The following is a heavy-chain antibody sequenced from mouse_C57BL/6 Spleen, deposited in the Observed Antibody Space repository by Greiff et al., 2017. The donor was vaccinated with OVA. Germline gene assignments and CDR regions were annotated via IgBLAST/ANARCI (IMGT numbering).Heavy chain of an antibody. CDR1: GYAFTNYL. Sequence: VKLQESGAELVRPGTSVKVSCKASGYAFTNYLIEWVKQRPGQGLEWIGVINPGSGGTNYNEKFKGKATLTADKSSSTAYMQLSSLTSEDSAVYFCARDGTTVDYYAMDYWGQGTSVTVSS. D-gene: IGHD1-1*01. J-gene: IGHJ4*01. V-gene: IGHV1-54*01. CDR2: INPGSGGT. CDR3: ARDGTTVDYYAMDY.